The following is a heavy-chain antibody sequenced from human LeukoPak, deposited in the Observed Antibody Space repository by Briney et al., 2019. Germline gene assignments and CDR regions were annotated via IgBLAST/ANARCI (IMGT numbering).Heavy chain of an antibody. Sequence: GASVKVSCKASEYTFTEYAVNWVRQAPGQRLEWMGWINAGNGNTKYAQKFQGRLTITRDTSASTAYMELSSLTFEDTAVYYCTRGRWCATTASYYLDFWGQGTLVTVSS. CDR2: INAGNGNT. D-gene: IGHD2-8*02. V-gene: IGHV1-3*01. CDR1: EYTFTEYA. J-gene: IGHJ4*02. CDR3: TRGRWCATTASYYLDF.